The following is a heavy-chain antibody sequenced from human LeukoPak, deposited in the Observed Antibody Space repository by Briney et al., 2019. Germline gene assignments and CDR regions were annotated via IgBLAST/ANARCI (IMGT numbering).Heavy chain of an antibody. CDR1: GFTFDDYA. CDR3: AKDSRYSSGWSPFDY. D-gene: IGHD6-19*01. J-gene: IGHJ4*02. CDR2: ISWNSGSI. Sequence: GGSLRLSCAASGFTFDDYAMHWVRQAPGKGLEWVSGISWNSGSIGYADSVKGRFTISRDNAKNSLYLQMNSLRAEDTALYYCAKDSRYSSGWSPFDYWGQGTLVTVSS. V-gene: IGHV3-9*01.